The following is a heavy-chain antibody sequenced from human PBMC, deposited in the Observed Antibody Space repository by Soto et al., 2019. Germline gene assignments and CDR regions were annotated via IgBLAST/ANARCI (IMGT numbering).Heavy chain of an antibody. D-gene: IGHD5-12*01. Sequence: GGSLRLSCAASGFTFSKAWMSWVRQAPGKGLEWVGRIKSKTDGGTKDYAAPVKGRFTISRDDSKNTLYLQMNSLKTEDTAVYYCTTSGTLPYYYMDVWGKGTTVTVSS. CDR2: IKSKTDGGTK. CDR3: TTSGTLPYYYMDV. J-gene: IGHJ6*03. V-gene: IGHV3-15*01. CDR1: GFTFSKAW.